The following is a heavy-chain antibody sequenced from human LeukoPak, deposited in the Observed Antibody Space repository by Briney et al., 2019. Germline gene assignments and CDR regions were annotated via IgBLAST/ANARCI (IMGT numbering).Heavy chain of an antibody. V-gene: IGHV4-34*01. Sequence: SETLSLTSAVYGGSFSGYYWSWSPEPPRKGVWSSGEINHILITNYNPSLKSRVTISVDTSKNQISLNLSCVTSADTAVYYCTTRRRYCSSTSCHAGRIFDYWGQGTLVTVSS. J-gene: IGHJ4*02. CDR1: GGSFSGYY. D-gene: IGHD2-2*01. CDR2: INHILIT. CDR3: TTRRRYCSSTSCHAGRIFDY.